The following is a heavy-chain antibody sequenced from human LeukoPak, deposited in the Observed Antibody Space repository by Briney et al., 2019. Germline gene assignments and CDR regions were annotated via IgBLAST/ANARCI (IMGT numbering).Heavy chain of an antibody. CDR3: AKASSGYYPNDAFDI. V-gene: IGHV3-23*01. D-gene: IGHD3-22*01. J-gene: IGHJ3*02. CDR2: ISGSGGST. CDR1: GFNFANHA. Sequence: PGGSLRLSCAASGFNFANHAMSWVRQTPGKGLEWVSAISGSGGSTYYADSVRGRFTISRDNSKNTLYLQMNSLRAEDTAVYYCAKASSGYYPNDAFDIWGQGTMVTVSS.